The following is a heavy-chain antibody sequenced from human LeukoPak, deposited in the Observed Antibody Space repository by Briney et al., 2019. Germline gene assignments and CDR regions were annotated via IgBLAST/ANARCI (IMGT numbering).Heavy chain of an antibody. CDR1: GFTFSRYS. Sequence: GGSLRLSCAVSGFTFSRYSLHWVRQAPGKGLEWISYITPSGNNKYYSDSVKGRFTISRDNAKNSVYLQMDSLRAEDTAVYYCARGPPILSDDSSGYYYALLWEFDYWGQGTLVTVSS. V-gene: IGHV3-48*01. J-gene: IGHJ4*02. CDR2: ITPSGNNK. D-gene: IGHD3-22*01. CDR3: ARGPPILSDDSSGYYYALLWEFDY.